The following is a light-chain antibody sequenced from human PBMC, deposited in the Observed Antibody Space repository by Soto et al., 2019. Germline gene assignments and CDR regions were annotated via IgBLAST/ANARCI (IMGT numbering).Light chain of an antibody. CDR1: RSISNN. Sequence: IVMTQSPATLSVSPGEKATLSCRSSRSISNNLAWYQQKPGQAPRLLIYFASTKPTGIPARFSRSGSGPEFSHTISILESEEFALYCCQQFDEWHLTIGGGTKGETK. CDR3: QQFDEWHLT. V-gene: IGKV3-15*01. CDR2: FAS. J-gene: IGKJ4*01.